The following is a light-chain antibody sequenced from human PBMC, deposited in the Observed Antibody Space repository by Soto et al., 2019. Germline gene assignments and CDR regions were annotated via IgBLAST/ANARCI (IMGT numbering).Light chain of an antibody. Sequence: EIVLTQSPATLSLSPGERATLSCRASQSVSSYLAWYQQKPGQAPRLLIYDASNRATGIPARFSGNGSGTAFTLTISSLEPEDFAVYYCQQRSNWPLTFGGGTKVEIK. CDR1: QSVSSY. J-gene: IGKJ4*01. V-gene: IGKV3-11*01. CDR2: DAS. CDR3: QQRSNWPLT.